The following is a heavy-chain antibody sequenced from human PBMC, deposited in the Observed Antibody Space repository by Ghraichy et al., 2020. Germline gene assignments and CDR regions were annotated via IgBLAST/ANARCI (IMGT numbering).Heavy chain of an antibody. CDR2: INPSGGST. J-gene: IGHJ4*02. Sequence: ASVKVSCKASGYTFTSYYMHWVRQAPGQGLEWMGIINPSGGSTSYAQKFQGRVTMTRDTSTSTVYMELSSLRSEDTAVYYCARSRWGGSTSPPGGYWGQGTLVTVSS. V-gene: IGHV1-46*01. CDR3: ARSRWGGSTSPPGGY. CDR1: GYTFTSYY. D-gene: IGHD2-2*01.